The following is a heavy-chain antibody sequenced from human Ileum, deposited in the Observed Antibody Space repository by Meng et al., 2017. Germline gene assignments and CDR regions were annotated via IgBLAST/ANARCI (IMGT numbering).Heavy chain of an antibody. Sequence: QLQLQVARPGLGRPSGTLSHACAVSGDSIGNSKWWSWLRQPPGKGLEWIGEISNSGKTVYSPSLKSRVRISLDKSNNQFSLTLNSVTAADTAMYYCARERIRELGLFDSWGQGTLVTVSS. J-gene: IGHJ4*02. CDR2: ISNSGKT. D-gene: IGHD3-10*01. CDR1: GDSIGNSKW. CDR3: ARERIRELGLFDS. V-gene: IGHV4-4*02.